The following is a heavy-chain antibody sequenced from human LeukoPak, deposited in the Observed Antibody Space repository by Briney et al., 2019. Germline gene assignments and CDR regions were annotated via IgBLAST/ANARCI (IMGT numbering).Heavy chain of an antibody. CDR1: GGSISSYY. CDR2: IYYSGST. D-gene: IGHD3-10*01. CDR3: ARSPRSTMVRMDWYFDL. V-gene: IGHV4-59*08. J-gene: IGHJ2*01. Sequence: SETLSLTCTVSGGSISSYYWSWIRQPPGKGLEWIGYIYYSGSTNYNPSLKSRVTISVDTSKNQFSLKLSSVTAADTAVYYCARSPRSTMVRMDWYFDLWGRGTLVTVSS.